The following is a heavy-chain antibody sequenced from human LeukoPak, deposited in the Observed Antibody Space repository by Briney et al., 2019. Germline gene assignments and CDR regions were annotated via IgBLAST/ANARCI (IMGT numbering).Heavy chain of an antibody. V-gene: IGHV1-69*13. CDR2: IIPMFNKA. D-gene: IGHD3-9*01. CDR1: GDTFSGYA. J-gene: IGHJ6*02. Sequence: ASVKASCKASGDTFSGYAITWVRQAPGQGLEWMGGIIPMFNKANYAQKFQGRVTITADESTSTAYMDLNSLRSDDTAVYYCARSLMSQLRYFDPGLGIPGGSDYYYGMDVWGQGTTVTVSS. CDR3: ARSLMSQLRYFDPGLGIPGGSDYYYGMDV.